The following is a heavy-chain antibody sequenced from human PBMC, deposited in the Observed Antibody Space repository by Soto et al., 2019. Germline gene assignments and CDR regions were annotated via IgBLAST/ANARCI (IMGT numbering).Heavy chain of an antibody. CDR2: ISGSGGST. Sequence: EVQLLESGGGLVQPGGSLRLSCAASGFTFSSYAMSWVRQAPGKGLEWVSGISGSGGSTYYSDSVKGRFTISRDNSKKTLYLQMNSLRAEDTAVYYCAKDVLRYFYFDYWGQGSLVTVSS. D-gene: IGHD3-9*01. J-gene: IGHJ4*02. CDR3: AKDVLRYFYFDY. CDR1: GFTFSSYA. V-gene: IGHV3-23*01.